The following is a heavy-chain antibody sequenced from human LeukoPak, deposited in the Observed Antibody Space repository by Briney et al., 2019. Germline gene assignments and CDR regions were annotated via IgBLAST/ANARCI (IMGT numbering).Heavy chain of an antibody. V-gene: IGHV3-53*01. D-gene: IGHD3-10*02. CDR2: IYSDGST. CDR3: ARGTYYYVWYFDY. CDR1: GFTVSSNY. Sequence: PGGSLRLSCAASGFTVSSNYMSWVRQAPGKGLEWVSVIYSDGSTYYADSVKGRFTISRDNTKNTLYLQMNSLRGEDTAVYYCARGTYYYVWYFDYWGQGTLVTVSS. J-gene: IGHJ4*02.